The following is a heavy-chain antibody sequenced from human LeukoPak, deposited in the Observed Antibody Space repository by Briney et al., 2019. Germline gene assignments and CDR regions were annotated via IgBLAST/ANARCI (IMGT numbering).Heavy chain of an antibody. D-gene: IGHD6-19*01. CDR2: ISGSGGST. V-gene: IGHV3-23*01. J-gene: IGHJ4*02. Sequence: GGSLRLSCAASGFTFSSYAMSWVRQAPGKGLEWVSAISGSGGSTYYADSVKGRFTISRDNSKNTLYPQMNSLRAEDTAVYYCAKDTGIAVAGPPLHWGQGTLVTVSS. CDR1: GFTFSSYA. CDR3: AKDTGIAVAGPPLH.